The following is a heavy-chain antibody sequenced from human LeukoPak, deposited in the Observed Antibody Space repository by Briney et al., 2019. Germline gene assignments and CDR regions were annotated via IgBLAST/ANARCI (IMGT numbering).Heavy chain of an antibody. CDR2: IYSGGTT. CDR1: GFIVNNNY. V-gene: IGHV3-53*01. CDR3: ARMTDSAGWYFDY. Sequence: AGGSLRLSCAAPGFIVNNNYMSWVRQPPGKGREWVSFIYSGGTTHYADSVKGGFTISRDISKNTLYLQMNSLRVEDTAVYYCARMTDSAGWYFDYRGQGTLLTVSS. J-gene: IGHJ4*02. D-gene: IGHD3-22*01.